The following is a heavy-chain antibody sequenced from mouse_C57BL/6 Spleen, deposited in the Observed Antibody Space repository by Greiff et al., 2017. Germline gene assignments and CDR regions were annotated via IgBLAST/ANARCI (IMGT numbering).Heavy chain of an antibody. CDR2: INPNNDGT. Sequence: VQLQQSGPELVKPGASVKMSCKASGYTFTDYNMHWVKQSHGKSLEWIGYINPNNDGTSYNQKFKGKATLTVNKSSSTAYMELRSLTSEDSAVYYCAREGLYGYGGGYFDVWGTGTTVTVSS. D-gene: IGHD2-2*01. CDR1: GYTFTDYN. J-gene: IGHJ1*03. V-gene: IGHV1-22*01. CDR3: AREGLYGYGGGYFDV.